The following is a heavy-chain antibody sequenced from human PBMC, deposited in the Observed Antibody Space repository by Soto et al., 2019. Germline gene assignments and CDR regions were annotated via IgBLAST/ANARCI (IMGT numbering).Heavy chain of an antibody. Sequence: SVKVSCKASGFTFTSSAMQWVRQARGQRLEWIGWIVVGSGNTNYAQKFQERVTITRDMSTSTAYMELSSLRSEDTAVYYCAADWYYYDSSGSPGAFDIWGQGTMVTVS. V-gene: IGHV1-58*02. D-gene: IGHD3-22*01. CDR2: IVVGSGNT. CDR1: GFTFTSSA. CDR3: AADWYYYDSSGSPGAFDI. J-gene: IGHJ3*02.